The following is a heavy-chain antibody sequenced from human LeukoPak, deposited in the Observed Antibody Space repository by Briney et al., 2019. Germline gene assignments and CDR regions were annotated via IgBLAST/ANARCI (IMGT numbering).Heavy chain of an antibody. Sequence: PRGSLRLSCAASGFTFSNYGMHWVRQAPGKGLEWVAVIWYDGSNKYYADSVKGRFTISRDNSKNTLYLQMNSLRAEDTAVYYCARGSYGDYVGVDYWGQGTLVTVSS. CDR1: GFTFSNYG. D-gene: IGHD4-17*01. CDR3: ARGSYGDYVGVDY. J-gene: IGHJ4*02. CDR2: IWYDGSNK. V-gene: IGHV3-33*01.